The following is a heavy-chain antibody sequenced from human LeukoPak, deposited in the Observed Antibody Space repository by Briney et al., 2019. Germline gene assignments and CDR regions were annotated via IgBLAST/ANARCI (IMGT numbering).Heavy chain of an antibody. V-gene: IGHV3-30*18. CDR3: AKDRIDCSGGSCYPNPGGMDV. J-gene: IGHJ6*02. D-gene: IGHD2-15*01. CDR2: ISYDGSNK. CDR1: GFTFSSYG. Sequence: GGSLRLSCAAPGFTFSSYGMHWVRQAPGKGLEWVAVISYDGSNKYYADSVKGRFTISRDNSKNTLYLQMNSLRAEDTAVYYCAKDRIDCSGGSCYPNPGGMDVWGQGTTVTVSS.